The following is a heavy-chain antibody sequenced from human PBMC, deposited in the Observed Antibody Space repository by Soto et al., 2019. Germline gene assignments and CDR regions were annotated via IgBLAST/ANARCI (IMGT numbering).Heavy chain of an antibody. J-gene: IGHJ3*01. CDR2: INAAGSTT. CDR1: GFTFSGYW. D-gene: IGHD2-2*01. Sequence: EVQLVESGGDLVQPGGSLRLSCAASGFTFSGYWMHWVRQAPGRGLVWVSRINAAGSTTSYADSVKGRFTISRDNAKNTLYLQMNRLRDEDTAVYYCAKLPAESDDAFDVWGQGTMVTVSS. V-gene: IGHV3-74*01. CDR3: AKLPAESDDAFDV.